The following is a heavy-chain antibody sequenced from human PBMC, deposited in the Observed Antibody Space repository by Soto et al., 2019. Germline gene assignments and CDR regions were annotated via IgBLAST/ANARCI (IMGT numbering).Heavy chain of an antibody. V-gene: IGHV4-59*08. CDR1: GGSISSYY. D-gene: IGHD4-17*01. CDR2: IYYSGST. CDR3: ARIGDGDYANY. Sequence: QVQLQESGPGLVKPSETLSLTCTVSGGSISSYYWSWIRQPPGKGLEWIGYIYYSGSTNYNPSLKSRVNISVDTSKNQFSLKLSSVTAADTAVEYCARIGDGDYANYWGQGTLVTVSS. J-gene: IGHJ4*02.